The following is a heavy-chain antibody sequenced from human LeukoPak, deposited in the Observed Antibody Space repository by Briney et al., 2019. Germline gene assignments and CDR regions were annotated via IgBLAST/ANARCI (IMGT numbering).Heavy chain of an antibody. Sequence: PGGSLSFSCAASGFTFSSYAMSWVRQAPGKGLEWVSVISGSGGSTYYADSVKGRFTISRDNSKNTLYLQMNSLRAEDTAVYYCARVLYYYDSSGYYYWGQGTLVTVSS. CDR1: GFTFSSYA. J-gene: IGHJ4*02. CDR2: ISGSGGST. D-gene: IGHD3-22*01. V-gene: IGHV3-23*01. CDR3: ARVLYYYDSSGYYY.